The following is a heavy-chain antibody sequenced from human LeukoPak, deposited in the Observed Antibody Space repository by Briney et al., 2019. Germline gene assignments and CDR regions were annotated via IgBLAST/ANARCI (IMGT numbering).Heavy chain of an antibody. CDR1: GYSFTNYW. D-gene: IGHD1-26*01. Sequence: GESLKISCKGSGYSFTNYWIGWVRQMPGKGLEWMGIIYPGDSDTRYSPSFQGQVTISADKSINTAYLPWSSLKASDTAMYYCARQIGSRLTGYYGMDVWGQGTTVTVSS. J-gene: IGHJ6*02. V-gene: IGHV5-51*01. CDR3: ARQIGSRLTGYYGMDV. CDR2: IYPGDSDT.